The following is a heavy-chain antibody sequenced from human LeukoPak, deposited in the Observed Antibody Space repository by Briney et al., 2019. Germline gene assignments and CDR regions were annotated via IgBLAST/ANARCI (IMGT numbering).Heavy chain of an antibody. CDR1: GFTFDNYG. D-gene: IGHD1/OR15-1a*01. J-gene: IGHJ6*02. CDR3: ARDDTGTSYTYYGMDV. V-gene: IGHV3-23*01. Sequence: AGGSLRLSCVFSGFTFDNYGMTWVRQAPGKGLEWVSSISGSGGNTYYAASVKGRFTISRDNAKNSLYLQMNSLRAEDTAVYYCARDDTGTSYTYYGMDVWGQGTTVTVSS. CDR2: ISGSGGNT.